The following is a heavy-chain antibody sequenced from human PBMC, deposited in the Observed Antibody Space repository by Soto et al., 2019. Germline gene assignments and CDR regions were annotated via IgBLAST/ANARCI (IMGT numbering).Heavy chain of an antibody. CDR1: GFTFSSYG. J-gene: IGHJ4*02. CDR3: AKNSRLGELSLYAIDY. V-gene: IGHV3-30*18. CDR2: ISYDGSNK. Sequence: GGSLRLSCAASGFTFSSYGMHWVRQAPGKGLEWVAVISYDGSNKYYADSVKGRFTISRDNSKNTLYMQMNSLRAEDTALYYCAKNSRLGELSLYAIDYWGQGTPVTVSS. D-gene: IGHD3-16*02.